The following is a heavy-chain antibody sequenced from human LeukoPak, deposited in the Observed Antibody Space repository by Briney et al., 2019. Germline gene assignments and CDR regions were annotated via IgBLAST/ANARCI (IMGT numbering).Heavy chain of an antibody. CDR2: AYHSGIT. CDR1: GGSTTSNNW. Sequence: PSETLSLTCDVSGGSTTSNNWWSWVRQPPGKGLEWIGEAYHSGITNYNPSLKSRVTISVDKSKNQFSLELTSVTAADTALYYCARHFMATYSSSLYFDYWGQGTLVTVSS. CDR3: ARHFMATYSSSLYFDY. V-gene: IGHV4-4*02. J-gene: IGHJ4*02. D-gene: IGHD6-6*01.